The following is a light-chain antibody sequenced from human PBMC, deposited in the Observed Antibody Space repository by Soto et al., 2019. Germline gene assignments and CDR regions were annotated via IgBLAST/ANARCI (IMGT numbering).Light chain of an antibody. CDR2: DAS. V-gene: IGKV3-11*01. CDR1: QSVSSY. Sequence: EIVLTQSPATLSLSPGERVTLSCRASQSVSSYFAWYQQKPGQAPRRLIYDASTRAASITARFSGSGSGTAFPINISSLEPDDFAVYYCQQRSDWPLTFGGGTKVEIK. CDR3: QQRSDWPLT. J-gene: IGKJ4*01.